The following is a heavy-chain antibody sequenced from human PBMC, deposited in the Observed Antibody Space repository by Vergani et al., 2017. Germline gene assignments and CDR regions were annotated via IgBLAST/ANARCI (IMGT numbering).Heavy chain of an antibody. Sequence: EVHLLESGGGLVQSGGSLRLSCAASGFTFSNSAVSWVRQAPGRGLAWVSSISGPGLSTYYADSVKGRFSISRDNSKNTVFLQMHSLRAEDTAIYYCVKGDYGDYKLVDFDYWGQGTLVTVSS. D-gene: IGHD4-17*01. V-gene: IGHV3-23*01. J-gene: IGHJ4*02. CDR2: ISGPGLST. CDR3: VKGDYGDYKLVDFDY. CDR1: GFTFSNSA.